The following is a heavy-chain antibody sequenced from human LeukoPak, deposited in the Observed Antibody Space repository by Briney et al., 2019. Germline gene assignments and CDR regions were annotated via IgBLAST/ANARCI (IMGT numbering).Heavy chain of an antibody. Sequence: GGSLRLSCAASGFTFSSYSMNWVRQAPGKGLEWVSSISSSSSYIYYADSVKGRFTISRDNARNSLYLQMNSLRAEDTAVYSCARGADGVSSNSRGWFDPWGQGTLVTVSS. D-gene: IGHD2-15*01. CDR1: GFTFSSYS. J-gene: IGHJ5*02. CDR3: ARGADGVSSNSRGWFDP. CDR2: ISSSSSYI. V-gene: IGHV3-21*01.